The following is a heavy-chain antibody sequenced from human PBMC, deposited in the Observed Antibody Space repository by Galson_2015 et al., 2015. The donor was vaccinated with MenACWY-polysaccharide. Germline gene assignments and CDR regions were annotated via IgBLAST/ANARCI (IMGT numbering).Heavy chain of an antibody. D-gene: IGHD2-8*01. Sequence: SETLSLTCTVSGGSISSSSYYWGWIRQPPGKGLEWIGSIYYSGSTYYNPSLKSRVTISVDTSKNQFSLKLSSVTAADTAVYYCARGVKDIVPMVYADYFDYWGQGTLVTVSS. J-gene: IGHJ4*02. CDR3: ARGVKDIVPMVYADYFDY. CDR1: GGSISSSSYY. CDR2: IYYSGST. V-gene: IGHV4-39*07.